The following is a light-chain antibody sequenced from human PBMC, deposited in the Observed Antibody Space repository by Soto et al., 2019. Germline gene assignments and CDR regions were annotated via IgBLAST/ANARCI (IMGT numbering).Light chain of an antibody. J-gene: IGKJ5*01. CDR2: DAS. CDR1: QNINNY. V-gene: IGKV1-33*01. CDR3: QQYENLPT. Sequence: DIQMTQSPSSLSASVGDRFTITCQASQNINNYLNWYQQKPGSAPKLLIYDASNLEAGVPSRFGGSGSGTDFTFTISRLQPEDIATYYCQQYENLPTFGQGTRLEIK.